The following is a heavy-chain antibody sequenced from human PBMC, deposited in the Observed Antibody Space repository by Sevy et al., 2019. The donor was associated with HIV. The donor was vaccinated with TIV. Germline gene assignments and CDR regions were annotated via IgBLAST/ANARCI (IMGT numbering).Heavy chain of an antibody. D-gene: IGHD3-3*01. CDR2: ISDTGRCT. CDR3: ARRPDFGVIIPTGVQDV. Sequence: GGSLRLSCAGSGFTFSTYAMTWVRQAPGKGLQWVSVISDTGRCTYYADSVQGRVTISRDNSKNTMHLHMNSLRVEDTATYYCARRPDFGVIIPTGVQDVWGQGTTVTVSS. V-gene: IGHV3-23*01. J-gene: IGHJ6*02. CDR1: GFTFSTYA.